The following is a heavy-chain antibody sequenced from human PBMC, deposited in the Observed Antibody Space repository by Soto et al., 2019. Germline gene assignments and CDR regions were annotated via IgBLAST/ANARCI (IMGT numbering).Heavy chain of an antibody. V-gene: IGHV2-70*01. D-gene: IGHD2-8*01. CDR3: ARTFNGFPDY. Sequence: VSGPTLVNPTQTLTLTCTFSGFSLSTGGMCVNWIRQPPGKALEWLALIDWDDDEYYNTSLKTRLTISKDTSKKQVVLTMTNMDPVDTATYCCARTFNGFPDYWGQGTLVTV. CDR2: IDWDDDE. J-gene: IGHJ4*02. CDR1: GFSLSTGGMC.